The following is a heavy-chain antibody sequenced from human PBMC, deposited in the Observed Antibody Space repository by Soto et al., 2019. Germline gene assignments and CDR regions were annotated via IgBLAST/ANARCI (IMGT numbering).Heavy chain of an antibody. Sequence: QVQLVESGGGVVQPGRSLRLSCVASGFTFSGYVMHWVRQAPGRGLEWVAVIWYDGTKKYYVDSVKGRFTISRDNSNNTLYLQMNSLRAEDTAVYYCARNRRVTVVVVPGPDYWGQGTLVTVSS. CDR3: ARNRRVTVVVVPGPDY. CDR1: GFTFSGYV. D-gene: IGHD2-15*01. CDR2: IWYDGTKK. J-gene: IGHJ4*02. V-gene: IGHV3-33*01.